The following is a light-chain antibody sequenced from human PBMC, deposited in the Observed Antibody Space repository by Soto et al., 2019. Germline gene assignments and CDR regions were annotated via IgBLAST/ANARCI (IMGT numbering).Light chain of an antibody. V-gene: IGKV1-39*01. CDR2: AAS. Sequence: DIQMTQSPSYLPTSVGDRVTITCRASQTVSNYVTGYQQKPGKAPTMLIFAASRVQNGIPSRFSGSGSGTDFTLTISHVQPEDFATYFCQQNYDVPRTFGQGTTLEI. CDR1: QTVSNY. J-gene: IGKJ2*01. CDR3: QQNYDVPRT.